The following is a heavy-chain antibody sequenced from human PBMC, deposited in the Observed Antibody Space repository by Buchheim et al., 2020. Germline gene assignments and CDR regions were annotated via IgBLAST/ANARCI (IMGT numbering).Heavy chain of an antibody. CDR1: GFTFSDFW. Sequence: EVQLLESGGGLVQPGGSLRLSCAASGFTFSDFWMNWVRQAPGKGLEWVASINQRGTEKYYVDSVKGRFTVSRDNGKNSLYLQMNNLRAEDTAVYYCARDGVAEGLYFDYWGQGTL. CDR3: ARDGVAEGLYFDY. V-gene: IGHV3-7*01. J-gene: IGHJ4*02. CDR2: INQRGTEK. D-gene: IGHD2-15*01.